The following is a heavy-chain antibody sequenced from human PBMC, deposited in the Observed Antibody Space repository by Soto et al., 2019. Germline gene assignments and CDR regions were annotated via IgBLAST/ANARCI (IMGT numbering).Heavy chain of an antibody. V-gene: IGHV3-21*06. CDR2: ISSSSAYI. J-gene: IGHJ4*02. Sequence: EVHLVEAGGGLVKPGESLTLSCAASGFTFGSFTLNWVRQAPGKGLEWVSSISSSSAYIYYAESVKGRFTISRDNARSTLYLQMNSLRLDDTAVYFCARDGLTFGGDWGQGTLVDVSS. D-gene: IGHD3-16*01. CDR1: GFTFGSFT. CDR3: ARDGLTFGGD.